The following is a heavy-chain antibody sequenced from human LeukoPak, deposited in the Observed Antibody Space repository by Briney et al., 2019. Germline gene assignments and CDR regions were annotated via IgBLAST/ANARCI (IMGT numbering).Heavy chain of an antibody. V-gene: IGHV1-69*04. D-gene: IGHD3-22*01. CDR3: ASDDSSGYYLDY. J-gene: IGHJ4*02. CDR2: IIPILGIA. CDR1: GGTFSSYA. Sequence: SVKVSCKASGGTFSSYAISWVRQAPGQGLEWMGRIIPILGIANYAQRFQGRVTITADKSTSTAYMELSSLRSEDTAVYYCASDDSSGYYLDYWGQGTLVTVSS.